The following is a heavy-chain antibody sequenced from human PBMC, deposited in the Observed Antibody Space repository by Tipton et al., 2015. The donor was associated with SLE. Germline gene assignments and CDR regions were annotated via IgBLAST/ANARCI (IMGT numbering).Heavy chain of an antibody. Sequence: TLSLTCTVSGGSISSSSDYWAWIRQSPEKGLEWIGSLSHSGSTYQNPSLKSRATISVDTSKNQISLKLTSVTAADTAVYYCARRSDWNDYWGQGTLVTVSS. D-gene: IGHD1-1*01. CDR2: LSHSGST. CDR1: GGSISSSSDY. V-gene: IGHV4-39*07. CDR3: ARRSDWNDY. J-gene: IGHJ4*02.